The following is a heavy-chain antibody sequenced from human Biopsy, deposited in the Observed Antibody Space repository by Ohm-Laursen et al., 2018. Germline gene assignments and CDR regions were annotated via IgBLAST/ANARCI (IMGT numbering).Heavy chain of an antibody. CDR1: DGSINSYY. V-gene: IGHV4-59*01. CDR2: IYNTERT. D-gene: IGHD2-21*01. CDR3: AIDRVPRRGVMPVYYYGMDV. Sequence: GTLSLTCTVSDGSINSYYWNWIRQTPGKGLEWIGFIYNTERTNYNPSLKSRVTISLDTSKNQFSLELSSVIPSDTAVYYCAIDRVPRRGVMPVYYYGMDVWGQGSTVTVSS. J-gene: IGHJ6*02.